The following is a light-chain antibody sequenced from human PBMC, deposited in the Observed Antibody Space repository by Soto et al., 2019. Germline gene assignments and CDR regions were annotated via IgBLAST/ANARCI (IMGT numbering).Light chain of an antibody. J-gene: IGLJ1*01. CDR3: SSYTSSSTYV. CDR2: EVS. Sequence: QSALTQPASVSGSPGQSITISCTGTSSDVGRYTYVSWYQQHPGKAPKLIIYEVSNRPSGISNRFSGSKSGNTASLTISGLQAEDETDYYCSSYTSSSTYVFGTGTKLNVL. V-gene: IGLV2-14*01. CDR1: SSDVGRYTY.